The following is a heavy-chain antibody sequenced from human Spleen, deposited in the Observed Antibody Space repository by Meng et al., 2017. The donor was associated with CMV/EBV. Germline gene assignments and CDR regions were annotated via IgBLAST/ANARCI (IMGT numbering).Heavy chain of an antibody. CDR3: AREVWFGESPDY. J-gene: IGHJ4*02. CDR2: IYTSGST. V-gene: IGHV4-4*07. D-gene: IGHD3-10*01. Sequence: QVPAEGPDQGLGRPPIPMSLTCMLPVGSIRSYYWGWSRTPAGKGLEWIGRIYTSGSTNYNPSLKSRVTMSVDTSKNQFSLKLSSVTAADTAVYYCAREVWFGESPDYWGQGTLVTVSS. CDR1: VGSIRSYY.